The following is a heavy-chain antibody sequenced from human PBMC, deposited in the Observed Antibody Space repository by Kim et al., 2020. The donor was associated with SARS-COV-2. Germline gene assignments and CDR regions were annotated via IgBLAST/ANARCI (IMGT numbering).Heavy chain of an antibody. CDR1: GFTFSDYH. J-gene: IGHJ6*02. D-gene: IGHD3-10*01. V-gene: IGHV3-11*05. CDR2: TSSSSNT. CDR3: ARDLRFEPTSVVRDILRTDFHYGMDV. Sequence: GGSLRLSCAASGFTFSDYHMNWIRQAPGKGLEWISYTSSSSNTNYADSVKGRFTISRDNAKNSLYLQMNSLRAEDTAIYYCARDLRFEPTSVVRDILRTDFHYGMDVWGQGTTVTVSS.